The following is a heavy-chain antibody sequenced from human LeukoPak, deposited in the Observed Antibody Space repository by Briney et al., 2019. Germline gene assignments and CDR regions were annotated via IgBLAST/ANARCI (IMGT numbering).Heavy chain of an antibody. CDR1: GYTFSSYG. CDR2: ISAYNGNT. CDR3: ATEGKMVRGVYTDY. D-gene: IGHD3-10*01. J-gene: IGHJ4*02. V-gene: IGHV1-18*01. Sequence: GASVKVSCKASGYTFSSYGISWVRQAPGQGLEWMGWISAYNGNTDYAQKLQGRVTMTTDTSTSTAYMELRSLRSDDTAVYYCATEGKMVRGVYTDYWGQGTLVTVSS.